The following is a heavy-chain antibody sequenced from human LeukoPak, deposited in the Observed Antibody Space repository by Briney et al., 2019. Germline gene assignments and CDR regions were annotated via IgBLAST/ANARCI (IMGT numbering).Heavy chain of an antibody. Sequence: KPSETLSLTCTVSGGSISSGDYYWSWIRQPPGKGLEWIGYIYYSGSTYYNPSLKSRVTISVDTSKNQFSLKLSSVTAADTAVYYCARGGRCTNGVCHAAYYYYYMDVWGKGTTVTVSS. CDR3: ARGGRCTNGVCHAAYYYYYMDV. D-gene: IGHD2-8*01. V-gene: IGHV4-30-4*08. CDR1: GGSISSGDYY. CDR2: IYYSGST. J-gene: IGHJ6*03.